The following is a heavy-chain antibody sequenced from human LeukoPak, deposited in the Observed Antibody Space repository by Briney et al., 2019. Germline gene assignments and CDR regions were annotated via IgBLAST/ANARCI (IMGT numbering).Heavy chain of an antibody. J-gene: IGHJ4*02. D-gene: IGHD3-3*01. CDR3: ARTLTIFGVVTDFDY. CDR1: GYTFTGYY. Sequence: ASVKVSCKASGYTFTGYYMHWVRQAPGPGLEWMGWINPNSGGTNYAQKFQGRVTMTRDTSISTAYMELSRLRSDDTAVYYCARTLTIFGVVTDFDYWGQGTLVTVSS. CDR2: INPNSGGT. V-gene: IGHV1-2*02.